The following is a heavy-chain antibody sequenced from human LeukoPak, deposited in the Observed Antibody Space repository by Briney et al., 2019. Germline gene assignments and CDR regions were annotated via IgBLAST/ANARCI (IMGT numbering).Heavy chain of an antibody. J-gene: IGHJ5*02. CDR3: ARDFSGSRLQYAFDP. D-gene: IGHD4-11*01. V-gene: IGHV3-21*01. CDR1: GFTFSSYS. Sequence: GGSLRLSCAASGFTFSSYSMNWVRHAPGKGLEWVSSISSSSSYIYYADSVKGRFTISRDNAKNSLYLQMNSLRAEDTAVYYCARDFSGSRLQYAFDPWGQGTLVTVSS. CDR2: ISSSSSYI.